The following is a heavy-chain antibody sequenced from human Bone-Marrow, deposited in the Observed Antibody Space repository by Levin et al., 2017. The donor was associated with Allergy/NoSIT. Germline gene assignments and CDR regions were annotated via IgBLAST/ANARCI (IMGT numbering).Heavy chain of an antibody. CDR3: VRLLFIPYFDH. J-gene: IGHJ4*02. CDR2: IKQDGSEK. V-gene: IGHV3-7*01. Sequence: PGESLKISCAASAFTFSSYWMSWVRQAPGKGLEWVANIKQDGSEKYYVDSVKGRFTISRDNAKNSLYLQMNSLRVEDTAVYYCVRLLFIPYFDHWGQGTLVTVSS. CDR1: AFTFSSYW. D-gene: IGHD2-15*01.